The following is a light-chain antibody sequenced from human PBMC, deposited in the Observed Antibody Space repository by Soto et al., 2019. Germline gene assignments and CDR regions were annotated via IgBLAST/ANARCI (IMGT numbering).Light chain of an antibody. Sequence: DIQMTQSPSTLSASVGDRVTITCRASQTISSWLAWYQKKPGQVRKLLIYEASSLETGVPSRFSGSGSGTEFTLTISSRQPDDFSTYYCKQYKSYSRTFGQGNKVQTK. CDR3: KQYKSYSRT. J-gene: IGKJ1*01. V-gene: IGKV1-5*03. CDR1: QTISSW. CDR2: EAS.